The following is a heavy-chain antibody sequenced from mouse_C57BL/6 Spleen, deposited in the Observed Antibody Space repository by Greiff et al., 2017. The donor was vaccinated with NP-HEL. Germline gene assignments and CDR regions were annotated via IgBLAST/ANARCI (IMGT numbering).Heavy chain of an antibody. D-gene: IGHD1-1*01. V-gene: IGHV5-17*01. CDR2: ISSGSSTI. CDR1: GFTFSDYG. J-gene: IGHJ2*01. Sequence: EVKLMESGGGLVKPGGSLKLSCAASGFTFSDYGMHWVRQAPEKGLEWVAYISSGSSTIYYADTVKGRFTISRDNAKNTLFLQMTSLRSEDTAMYYCARGHYGSSYSYFDYWGQGTTLTVSS. CDR3: ARGHYGSSYSYFDY.